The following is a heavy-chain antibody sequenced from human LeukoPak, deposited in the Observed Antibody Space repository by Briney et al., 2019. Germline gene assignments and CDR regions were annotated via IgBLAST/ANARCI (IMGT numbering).Heavy chain of an antibody. CDR1: GFTFSSYW. D-gene: IGHD3-3*01. CDR2: IKQDGSEK. J-gene: IGHJ4*02. Sequence: GGSLRLSCAASGFTFSSYWMSWVRQAPGKGLEWVANIKQDGSEKYYVDSVKGRFTISRDNAKNSLYLQMNSLRAEDTAVYYCARGTYYDFWSGPFDYWGQGTLVTVSS. CDR3: ARGTYYDFWSGPFDY. V-gene: IGHV3-7*01.